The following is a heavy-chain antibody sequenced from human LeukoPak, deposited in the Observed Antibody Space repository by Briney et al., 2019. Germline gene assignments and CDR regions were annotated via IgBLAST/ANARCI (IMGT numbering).Heavy chain of an antibody. J-gene: IGHJ4*02. V-gene: IGHV3-23*01. D-gene: IGHD6-13*01. CDR2: ISGSGGST. CDR1: GFTFSSYG. Sequence: GGSLRLSCAASGFTFSSYGMHWVRQAPGKGLEWVSAISGSGGSTYYADSVKGRFTISRDNSKNTLYLQMNSLRAEDTAVYYCAKGTPQYSSSWYYFDYWGQGTLVTVSS. CDR3: AKGTPQYSSSWYYFDY.